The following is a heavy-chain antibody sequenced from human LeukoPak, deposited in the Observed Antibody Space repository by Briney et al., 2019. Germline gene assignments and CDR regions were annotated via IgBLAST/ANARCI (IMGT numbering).Heavy chain of an antibody. V-gene: IGHV3-15*01. CDR3: TTDTRRVVVPR. CDR1: GFSFNDAW. CDR2: IKRKTDGGTT. J-gene: IGHJ4*02. D-gene: IGHD2-15*01. Sequence: GGSLRLSCAASGFSFNDAWMSWVRQAPGKGLEWVGRIKRKTDGGTTDYAAPVKGRFTISRDDSKTSLYLQMNNLKTEDTAVYYCTTDTRRVVVPRWGQGTLVTVSS.